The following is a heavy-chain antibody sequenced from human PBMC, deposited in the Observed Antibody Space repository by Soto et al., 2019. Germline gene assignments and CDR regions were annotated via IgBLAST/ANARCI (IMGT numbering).Heavy chain of an antibody. Sequence: QVQLVQSGAEVKKPGASVKVSCKASGYTFTSYGISWVRQAPGQGLEWMGCISAYNGNTNYAQTLQGRVTMTTDTTTSTAYRELRSLRSDDTAVYYGERDSGSYDSSGYYQPSVDYWGQGTLVTVSS. CDR3: ERDSGSYDSSGYYQPSVDY. D-gene: IGHD3-22*01. V-gene: IGHV1-18*01. CDR1: GYTFTSYG. J-gene: IGHJ4*02. CDR2: ISAYNGNT.